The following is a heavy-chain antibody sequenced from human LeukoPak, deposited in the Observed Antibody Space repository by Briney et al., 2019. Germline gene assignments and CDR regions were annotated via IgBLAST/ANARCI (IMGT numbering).Heavy chain of an antibody. Sequence: GSVNVSCMSSGYIFTRYFMHWLGQARGQGLEGMGRMNPDGVGTNYAQKFQGRVTMTRDTSLSTAYMELSRLRSDGTAVYYCAREGWSYGLYGGYDNTFDYWGQGTLVTVSS. D-gene: IGHD5-12*01. V-gene: IGHV1-2*06. CDR2: MNPDGVGT. CDR1: GYIFTRYF. CDR3: AREGWSYGLYGGYDNTFDY. J-gene: IGHJ4*02.